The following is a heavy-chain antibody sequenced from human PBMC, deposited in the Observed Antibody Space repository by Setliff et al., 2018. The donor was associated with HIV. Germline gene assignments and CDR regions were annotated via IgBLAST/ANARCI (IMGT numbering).Heavy chain of an antibody. D-gene: IGHD6-19*01. CDR3: ARDPSSSGWSEGLYYFDS. CDR2: INHSGST. V-gene: IGHV4-34*01. Sequence: PETPSLTCAVYGGSLSDHYWSWIRQPPGKGLEWIGEINHSGSTNYNPSLRSRVSISVDTSKNQFSLRLSSVTAADTAVYYCARDPSSSGWSEGLYYFDSWGRGTLVTVSS. CDR1: GGSLSDHY. J-gene: IGHJ4*02.